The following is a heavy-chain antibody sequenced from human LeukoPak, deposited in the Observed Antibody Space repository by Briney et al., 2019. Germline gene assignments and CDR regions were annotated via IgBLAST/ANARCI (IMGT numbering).Heavy chain of an antibody. V-gene: IGHV1-8*02. Sequence: ASVKVSCKASGYTFTGYYMHWVRQAPGQGLEWMGWMNPNSGNTGYAQKFQGRVTMTRNTSISTAYMELSSLRSEDTAVYYCAREGRGYSYVGYYYYYMDVWGKGTTVTVSS. CDR3: AREGRGYSYVGYYYYYMDV. CDR2: MNPNSGNT. J-gene: IGHJ6*03. D-gene: IGHD5-18*01. CDR1: GYTFTGYY.